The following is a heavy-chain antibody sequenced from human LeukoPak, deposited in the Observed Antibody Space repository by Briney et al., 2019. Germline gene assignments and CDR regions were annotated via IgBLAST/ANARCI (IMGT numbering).Heavy chain of an antibody. D-gene: IGHD5-12*01. CDR3: AMFGLVAAIDS. J-gene: IGHJ4*02. CDR2: IKGDGSEK. V-gene: IGHV3-7*02. Sequence: GGSLRLSCAASGFIFSSYWMTWVRQAPGRGLEWVANIKGDGSEKYYADSVRGQFTISRDNAKNSLYLQMNSLRAEDTAVYYCAMFGLVAAIDSWGQGTLVTVSS. CDR1: GFIFSSYW.